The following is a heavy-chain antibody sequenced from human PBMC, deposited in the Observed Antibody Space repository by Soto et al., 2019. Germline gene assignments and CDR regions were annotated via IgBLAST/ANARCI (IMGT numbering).Heavy chain of an antibody. V-gene: IGHV3-21*01. J-gene: IGHJ4*02. CDR3: AREGINNYNEYYFDS. Sequence: GGSLRLSCAASGFTFSTYSMNWVRQAPGKGLEWVSSISGSGDYTHYADFLRGRFTISRDNAKTSLYLQMNSLRAEDTAVYYCAREGINNYNEYYFDSWGQGTVVTVSS. CDR2: ISGSGDYT. CDR1: GFTFSTYS. D-gene: IGHD4-4*01.